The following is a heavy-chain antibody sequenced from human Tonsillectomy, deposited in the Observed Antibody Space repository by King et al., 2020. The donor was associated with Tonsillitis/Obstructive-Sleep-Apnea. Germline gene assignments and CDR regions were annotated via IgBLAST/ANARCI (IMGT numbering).Heavy chain of an antibody. CDR2: RYYSGMT. CDR1: GGSVRSGSYY. V-gene: IGHV4-61*01. CDR3: ARERPPMVRGVMIKSNWFDP. J-gene: IGHJ5*02. Sequence: HLHDPVRFLVNPSYPMSLTCPLSGGSVRSGSYYCTRMRQAPWNVLYWSASRYYSGMTNYNPYIKSRVTISVDTSKNQFSLKLSSVTAADTAVYYCARERPPMVRGVMIKSNWFDPWGQGTLVTVSS. D-gene: IGHD3-10*01.